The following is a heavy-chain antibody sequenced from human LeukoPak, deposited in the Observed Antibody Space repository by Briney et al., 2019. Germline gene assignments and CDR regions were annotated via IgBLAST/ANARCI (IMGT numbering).Heavy chain of an antibody. Sequence: SETLSLTCAVYGGSFSGYYWGWIRQPPGKGLEWIGSIYHRGSTYYNPSLKSRVTISVDTSKNQFSLKLSSVTAADTAVYYCARDWDYGDYLGLDYWGQGTLVTVSS. V-gene: IGHV4-38-2*02. CDR1: GGSFSGYY. J-gene: IGHJ4*02. CDR2: IYHRGST. D-gene: IGHD4-17*01. CDR3: ARDWDYGDYLGLDY.